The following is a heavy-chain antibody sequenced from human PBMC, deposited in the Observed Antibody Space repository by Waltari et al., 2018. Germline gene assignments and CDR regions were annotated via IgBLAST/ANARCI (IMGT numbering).Heavy chain of an antibody. J-gene: IGHJ4*02. CDR3: ARGSYYDSSGYPDY. CDR2: INAGNGNT. Sequence: QVQLVQSGAEVKKPGASEKVACKASGYTLTSYAMHWVRQAPGQRPEGMGWINAGNGNTKYSQKFQGRVTITSDTSASTAYMRLSSLRSEDTAVYYCARGSYYDSSGYPDYWGQGTLVTVSS. V-gene: IGHV1-3*01. CDR1: GYTLTSYA. D-gene: IGHD3-22*01.